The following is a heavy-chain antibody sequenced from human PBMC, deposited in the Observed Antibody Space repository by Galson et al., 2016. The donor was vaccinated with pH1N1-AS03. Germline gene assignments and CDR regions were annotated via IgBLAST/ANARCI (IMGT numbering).Heavy chain of an antibody. CDR1: GFIFNIYI. Sequence: SLRLSCAASGFIFNIYILDWVRQTPRKGLEWVASISQSGSYIYYADSVKGRFTISRDNAKKALYLQINSLRAEDTAVYYCAKGKDFWSGYPDDPFDIWGQGTMVTVSS. D-gene: IGHD3-3*01. J-gene: IGHJ3*02. CDR2: ISQSGSYI. CDR3: AKGKDFWSGYPDDPFDI. V-gene: IGHV3-21*04.